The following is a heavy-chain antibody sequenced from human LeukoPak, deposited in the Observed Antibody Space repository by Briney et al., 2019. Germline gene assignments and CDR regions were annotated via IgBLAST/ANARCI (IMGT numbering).Heavy chain of an antibody. CDR3: ARDWRIAAAGDYYYYGMDV. J-gene: IGHJ6*04. V-gene: IGHV4-59*13. CDR2: IYYSGST. Sequence: SETLSLTSTVSGGSISSYYWSWIRQPPGKGLEWIGYIYYSGSTNYNPSLKSRVTISVDTSKNQFSLKLSSVTAADTAVYYCARDWRIAAAGDYYYYGMDVWGKGTTVTVSS. CDR1: GGSISSYY. D-gene: IGHD6-13*01.